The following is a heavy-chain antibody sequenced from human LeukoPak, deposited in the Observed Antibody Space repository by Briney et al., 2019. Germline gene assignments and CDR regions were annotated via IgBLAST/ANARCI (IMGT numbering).Heavy chain of an antibody. D-gene: IGHD3-22*01. J-gene: IGHJ5*02. CDR3: ARRGESSGYLNFDP. V-gene: IGHV1-69*13. CDR2: IIPIFGTA. CDR1: GYTFTGYY. Sequence: SVKVSCKASGYTFTGYYMHWVRQAPGQGLEWMGGIIPIFGTANYAQKFQGRVTITADESTSTAYMELSSLRSEDTAVYYCARRGESSGYLNFDPWGQGTLVTVSS.